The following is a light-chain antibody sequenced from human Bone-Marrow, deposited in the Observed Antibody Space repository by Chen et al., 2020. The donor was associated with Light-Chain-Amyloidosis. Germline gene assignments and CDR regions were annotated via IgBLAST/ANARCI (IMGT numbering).Light chain of an antibody. J-gene: IGLJ2*01. V-gene: IGLV2-14*01. CDR3: SSYRSGSYVL. CDR2: EFN. Sequence: QSALTQPASVSGSPGQSITISCAGTSSDVGGYNFVSWYQQKAGKVPRLIIYEFNHRPSGVYSRLSASKSGNTASLTISVLQTEDEGDYYCSSYRSGSYVLFGGGTKLTVL. CDR1: SSDVGGYNF.